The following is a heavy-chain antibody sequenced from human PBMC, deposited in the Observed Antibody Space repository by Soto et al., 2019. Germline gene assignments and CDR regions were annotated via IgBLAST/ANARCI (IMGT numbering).Heavy chain of an antibody. CDR2: ISGSGDRT. Sequence: EVQLLESGGGLVQPGGSLRLSCAASGFTFSNYAMSWVRQAPGKGLKWVSSISGSGDRTFSADSLKGRFAISRDNSRNMLFLQISSLRADETAVYYCAKGRRDDVLTGFYLTYFDYWGQGTQVTVPS. CDR3: AKGRRDDVLTGFYLTYFDY. CDR1: GFTFSNYA. D-gene: IGHD3-9*01. V-gene: IGHV3-23*01. J-gene: IGHJ4*02.